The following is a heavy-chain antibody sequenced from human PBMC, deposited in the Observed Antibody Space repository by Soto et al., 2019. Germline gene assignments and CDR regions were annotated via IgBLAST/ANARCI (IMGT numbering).Heavy chain of an antibody. J-gene: IGHJ3*02. CDR2: INPNSDGT. CDR3: ARGYYDFWSGYPHGAFDI. Sequence: ASVKVSCKASGYTFTGYYMHWVRQAPGQGLEWMGWINPNSDGTNYAQKFQGWVTMTRDTSISTAYMELSRLRSDDTAVYYCARGYYDFWSGYPHGAFDIWGQGTMVTVSS. V-gene: IGHV1-2*04. CDR1: GYTFTGYY. D-gene: IGHD3-3*01.